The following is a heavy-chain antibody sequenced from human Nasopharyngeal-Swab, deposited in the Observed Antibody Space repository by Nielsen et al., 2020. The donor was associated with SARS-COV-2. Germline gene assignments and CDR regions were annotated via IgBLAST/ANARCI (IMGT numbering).Heavy chain of an antibody. J-gene: IGHJ5*02. Sequence: SATLSLTCTVSGGSIISSSYYWAWIRQPPGKGLEWIGSIYYSGSTYYNPSLKSRVTISVDTSKNQFSLKLSSVTAADTAVYYCTQDVLLWFGELYGGNWFDPWGQGTLVTVSS. V-gene: IGHV4-39*01. D-gene: IGHD3-10*01. CDR2: IYYSGST. CDR1: GGSIISSSYY. CDR3: TQDVLLWFGELYGGNWFDP.